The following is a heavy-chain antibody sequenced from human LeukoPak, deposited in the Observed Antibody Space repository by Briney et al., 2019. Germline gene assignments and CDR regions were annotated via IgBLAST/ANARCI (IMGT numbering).Heavy chain of an antibody. CDR3: ARSLWFGETHDAFDI. CDR1: GGFISSGSYY. D-gene: IGHD3-10*01. Sequence: SETLSLTCTVSGGFISSGSYYWSRIRQPAGKGLEWIGRIYTSGSTNYNPSLKSRVTISVDTSKNQFSLKLSSVTAADAAVYYCARSLWFGETHDAFDIWGQGTMVTVSS. CDR2: IYTSGST. J-gene: IGHJ3*02. V-gene: IGHV4-61*02.